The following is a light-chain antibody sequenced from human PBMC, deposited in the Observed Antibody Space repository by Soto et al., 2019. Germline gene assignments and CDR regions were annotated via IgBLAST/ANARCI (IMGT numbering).Light chain of an antibody. CDR1: SSDVGGYKY. Sequence: QSALTQPASVSGSPGQSISISCTGTSSDVGGYKYVSWYQQHPGKAPKLMIYEVSNRPSGVSNRFSGSKSGNTASLTISGLQAEDEADYYCSSYTSSSTRVFGGGPQLTVL. V-gene: IGLV2-14*01. CDR2: EVS. J-gene: IGLJ3*02. CDR3: SSYTSSSTRV.